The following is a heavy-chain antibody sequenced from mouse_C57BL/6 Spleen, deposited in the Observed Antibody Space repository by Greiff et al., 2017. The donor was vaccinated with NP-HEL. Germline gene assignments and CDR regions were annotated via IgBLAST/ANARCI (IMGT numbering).Heavy chain of an antibody. Sequence: EVMLVESGGGLVKPGGSLKLSCAASGFTFSSYAMSWVRQTPEKRLEWVATISDGGSYTYYPDNVKGRFTISRDNAKNNLYLQMSHLKSEDTAMYYCAREDGNYGGYFDVWGTGTTVTVSS. CDR1: GFTFSSYA. CDR3: AREDGNYGGYFDV. J-gene: IGHJ1*03. V-gene: IGHV5-4*01. D-gene: IGHD2-1*01. CDR2: ISDGGSYT.